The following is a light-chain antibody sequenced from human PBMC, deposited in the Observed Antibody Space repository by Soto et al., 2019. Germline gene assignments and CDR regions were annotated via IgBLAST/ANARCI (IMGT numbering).Light chain of an antibody. J-gene: IGLJ2*01. CDR1: SSNIGAGYD. CDR3: QSYDSSLSGSV. V-gene: IGLV1-40*01. Sequence: QSVLTQPPSVSGAPGQRVTISCTWSSSNIGAGYDVHWYQQFPGTAPKLLIYGTINRPSGVPDRFSGSKPGTSASLAITGVQDDCEADYYCQSYDSSLSGSVFGGGTKLTVL. CDR2: GTI.